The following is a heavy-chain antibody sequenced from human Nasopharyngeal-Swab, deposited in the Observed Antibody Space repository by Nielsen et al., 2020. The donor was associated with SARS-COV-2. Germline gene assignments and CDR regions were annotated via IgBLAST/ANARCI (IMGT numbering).Heavy chain of an antibody. Sequence: ASVKVSCKASGFTFTSYYFNWVRQAPGQGLEWMGMIDPFSGSTSYAQRFQGRITVTRDTSTSTVFMEVRSLTSEDTAVYHCTRDQGGGDPYDSWGQGTLVTVSS. CDR1: GFTFTSYY. D-gene: IGHD2-21*02. CDR2: IDPFSGST. V-gene: IGHV1-46*01. J-gene: IGHJ4*02. CDR3: TRDQGGGDPYDS.